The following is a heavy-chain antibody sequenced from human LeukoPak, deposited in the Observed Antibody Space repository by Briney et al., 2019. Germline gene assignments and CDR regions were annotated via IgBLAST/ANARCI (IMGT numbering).Heavy chain of an antibody. CDR1: GCTFTDCY. CDR3: VRGDYYDDYYFEY. J-gene: IGHJ4*02. V-gene: IGHV1-2*02. D-gene: IGHD3-16*01. CDR2: INPNSGGT. Sequence: ASVKVSCKASGCTFTDCYLHWVRQAPGQGLEWMGWINPNSGGTKYAQKFQDNVTLTRDTSISTAYMEMSRLRSDDTAVYFCVRGDYYDDYYFEYWGQGTLVTVSS.